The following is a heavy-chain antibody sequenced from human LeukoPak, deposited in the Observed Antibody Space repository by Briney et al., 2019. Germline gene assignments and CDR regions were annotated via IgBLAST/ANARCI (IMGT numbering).Heavy chain of an antibody. CDR3: ASAIVAAGSYHYNYGMDV. Sequence: SETLSLTCTVSGGSISTYYWSWIRQPPGKGREWIGYIYYSGTTNYNPSLKSRVTISADTSKNQFSLKLSSVTAADTAVYYCASAIVAAGSYHYNYGMDVWGQGTTVTVSS. D-gene: IGHD6-13*01. CDR2: IYYSGTT. CDR1: GGSISTYY. V-gene: IGHV4-59*01. J-gene: IGHJ6*02.